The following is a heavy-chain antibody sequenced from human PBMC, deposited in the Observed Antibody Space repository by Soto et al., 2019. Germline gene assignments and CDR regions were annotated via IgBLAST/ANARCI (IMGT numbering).Heavy chain of an antibody. CDR1: GSIFRRYA. Sequence: RGSLLLSKAASGSIFRRYAMSWCRQAPGKRMEWVSAISGRGGSTYYADSVKGRFTISRDNSENTRYLQMNSLRAEDTAVYDCAKDGFPYVYDSSRHDDIDIPGPRTIVSL. V-gene: IGHV3-23*01. J-gene: IGHJ3*02. D-gene: IGHD3-22*01. CDR2: ISGRGGST. CDR3: AKDGFPYVYDSSRHDDIDI.